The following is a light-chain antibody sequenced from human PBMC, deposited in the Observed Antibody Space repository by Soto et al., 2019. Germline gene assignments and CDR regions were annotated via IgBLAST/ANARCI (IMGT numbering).Light chain of an antibody. CDR2: AAS. Sequence: AIQMTQSPSSLSASVGDRVTITCRASQGIRNDLGWYQQKPGKAPKLLIYAASSLQSEVPSRFSGSGSGTDFTQPISSLQHEDFATYYYLQDYNYPWSFGQGTKGEMK. CDR1: QGIRND. V-gene: IGKV1-6*01. J-gene: IGKJ1*01. CDR3: LQDYNYPWS.